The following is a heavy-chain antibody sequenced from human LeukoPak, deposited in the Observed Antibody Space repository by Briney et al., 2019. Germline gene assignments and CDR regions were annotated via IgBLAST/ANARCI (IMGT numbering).Heavy chain of an antibody. D-gene: IGHD6-13*01. CDR3: ARKDLAAAGLFDY. J-gene: IGHJ4*02. CDR1: GFTFSSYW. Sequence: GGSLRLSCAASGFTFSSYWMSWVRQAPGKGREWVANIKQDGSEKYYVDSVKGRFTISRDNAKNSLYLQMNSLRAEDTAVYYCARKDLAAAGLFDYWGQGTLVTVSS. V-gene: IGHV3-7*01. CDR2: IKQDGSEK.